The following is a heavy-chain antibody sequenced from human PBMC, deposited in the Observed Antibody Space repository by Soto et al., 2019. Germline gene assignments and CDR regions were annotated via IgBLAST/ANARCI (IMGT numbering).Heavy chain of an antibody. D-gene: IGHD1-1*01. V-gene: IGHV4-59*01. CDR2: FYPSGRT. Sequence: PSETLSLTCTVSGASISDYYWSWIRQSPGKGLDWIGYFYPSGRTDCNPSLKSRVTISVDTSKNQFSLELNSLTAADTAVYYCARWSWTTPQHDVWGQGALVTVPS. J-gene: IGHJ4*02. CDR1: GASISDYY. CDR3: ARWSWTTPQHDV.